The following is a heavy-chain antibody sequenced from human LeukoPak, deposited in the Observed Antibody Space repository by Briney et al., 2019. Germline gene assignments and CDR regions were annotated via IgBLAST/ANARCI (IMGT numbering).Heavy chain of an antibody. V-gene: IGHV1-24*01. CDR2: SDPEDGER. Sequence: GASVKVSCKVSGKTLSDLSIHWLRQPPGKGLEWLGGSDPEDGERIYAQMFQGRVTMTEDTSIDTAYMELSSLRSEDTAVYYCVTGFTTMAVDYFAYWGQGTLVTVSP. J-gene: IGHJ4*02. CDR3: VTGFTTMAVDYFAY. D-gene: IGHD5-18*01. CDR1: GKTLSDLS.